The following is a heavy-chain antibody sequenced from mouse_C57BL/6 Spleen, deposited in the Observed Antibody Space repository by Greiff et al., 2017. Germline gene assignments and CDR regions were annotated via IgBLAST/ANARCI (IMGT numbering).Heavy chain of an antibody. J-gene: IGHJ2*01. D-gene: IGHD2-3*01. CDR2: IWSGGST. CDR3: AREEGDGYDY. CDR1: GFSLTSYG. Sequence: QVQLQQSGPGLVQPSQSLSITCTVSGFSLTSYGVHWVRQSPGKGLEWLGVIWSGGSTDYNAAFISRLSISKDNSKSQVFFKMNSLQADDTAIYYCAREEGDGYDYWGQGTPLTVSS. V-gene: IGHV2-2*01.